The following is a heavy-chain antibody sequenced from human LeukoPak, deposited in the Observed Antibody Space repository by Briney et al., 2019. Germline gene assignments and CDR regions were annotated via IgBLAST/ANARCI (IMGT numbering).Heavy chain of an antibody. D-gene: IGHD3-9*01. CDR2: INPNSGGT. J-gene: IGHJ4*02. CDR3: ARTGSYYSGMYFFDY. Sequence: ASVKVSCKASRYSFRDYYMHWVRHAPGQGLEWMGWINPNSGGTNYARKFQGRVTMTRDTSISTAYMELSRLRSDDTAVYYCARTGSYYSGMYFFDYWGQGTLVTVFS. V-gene: IGHV1-2*02. CDR1: RYSFRDYY.